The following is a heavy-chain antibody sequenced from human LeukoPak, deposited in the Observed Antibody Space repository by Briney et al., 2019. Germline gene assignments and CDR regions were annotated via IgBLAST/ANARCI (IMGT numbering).Heavy chain of an antibody. V-gene: IGHV4-39*01. CDR3: VSRRGFGESLSFDH. CDR1: GGSISSSDYY. CDR2: IYYTGYP. J-gene: IGHJ4*02. D-gene: IGHD3-10*01. Sequence: SETLSLTCTVSGGSISSSDYYWLGIRQSPGKALEWMGSIYYTGYPFYNPSLKSRGTISVATPTNQYPLNLSSLTAADTAVYYCVSRRGFGESLSFDHWGQGPLVTVSS.